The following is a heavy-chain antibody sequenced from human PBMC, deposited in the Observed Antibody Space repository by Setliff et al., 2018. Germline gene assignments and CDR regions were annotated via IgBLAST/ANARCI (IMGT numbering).Heavy chain of an antibody. Sequence: ASVKVSCKASGYTFTTYAMGWMRQIPGQGLEWMGWINTNTGNPNYAQGFTGRFVFSLDTSVSTAYLQIYSLKAEDTAVYYCVRSSAPQVVLAADFDFWGQGTPVTVSS. J-gene: IGHJ4*02. CDR3: VRSSAPQVVLAADFDF. V-gene: IGHV7-4-1*01. D-gene: IGHD6-19*01. CDR1: GYTFTTYA. CDR2: INTNTGNP.